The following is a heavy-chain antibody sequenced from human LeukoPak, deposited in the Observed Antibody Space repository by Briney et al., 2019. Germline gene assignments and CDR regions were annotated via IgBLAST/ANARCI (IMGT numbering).Heavy chain of an antibody. CDR3: AAGSYRPNYYYYYMDV. Sequence: PSQTLSLTCTVSGGSISSYYWSRIRQPPGKGLEWIGYIYYSGSTNYNPSLKSRVTISVDTSKNQFSLKLSSVTAADTAVYYCAAGSYRPNYYYYYMDVWGKGTTVTVSS. J-gene: IGHJ6*03. CDR2: IYYSGST. V-gene: IGHV4-59*01. CDR1: GGSISSYY. D-gene: IGHD1-26*01.